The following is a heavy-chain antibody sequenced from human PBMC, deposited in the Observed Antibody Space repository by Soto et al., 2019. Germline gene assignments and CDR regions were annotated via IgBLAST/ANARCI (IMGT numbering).Heavy chain of an antibody. CDR3: ARHTPGPNFYYGMDV. Sequence: HSQTLSLTCAISGDSVSSSSAAWNWIRQSPSRGLEWLGRAYYRSKWYTDYAVSVKSRMTINPDTSKNQFSLQLNSVTPEDTAVYYCARHTPGPNFYYGMDVWGQGTTVTVSS. CDR2: AYYRSKWYT. CDR1: GDSVSSSSAA. J-gene: IGHJ6*02. V-gene: IGHV6-1*01.